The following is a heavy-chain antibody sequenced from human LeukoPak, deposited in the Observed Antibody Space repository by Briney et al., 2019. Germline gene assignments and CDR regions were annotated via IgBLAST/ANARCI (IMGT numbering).Heavy chain of an antibody. V-gene: IGHV3-7*01. D-gene: IGHD3/OR15-3a*01. CDR1: GFTFSSSW. J-gene: IGHJ4*02. CDR3: ATGLYYFDY. CDR2: IKEDGSEK. Sequence: PGGSLRLSCAASGFTFSSSWMTWVRQTPGKGLEWVANIKEDGSEKYYVDSVQGRFTISRDNAQNSLYLQMNSLRAEDTAVYYCATGLYYFDYWGQGTLVTVSS.